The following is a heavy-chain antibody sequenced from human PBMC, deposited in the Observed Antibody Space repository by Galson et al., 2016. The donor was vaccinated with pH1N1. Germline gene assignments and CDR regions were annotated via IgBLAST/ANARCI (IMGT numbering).Heavy chain of an antibody. D-gene: IGHD2-21*01. CDR1: GYSFTTSW. V-gene: IGHV5-51*01. J-gene: IGHJ4*02. Sequence: QSGAEVKKPGESLKISCKGSGYSFTTSWIGWVRQMPGKGLEWMGIIYAGDSDTRYSPSFQGQVTISVDKSINTAYLQGSSLEASDTAMYYCAICHGGETASVWVDYWGQGTLVTVSS. CDR2: IYAGDSDT. CDR3: AICHGGETASVWVDY.